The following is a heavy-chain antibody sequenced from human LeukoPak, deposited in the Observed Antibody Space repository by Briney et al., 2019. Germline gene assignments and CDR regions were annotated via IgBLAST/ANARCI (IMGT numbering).Heavy chain of an antibody. D-gene: IGHD6-19*01. CDR3: ASSFYGYSSGWYGY. Sequence: PGRSLRLSCAASGFTFSSYAMHWVRQAPGKGLEWVAVISYDGSNKYYADSVKGRFTISRDNSKNTLYLQMNSLRAEDTAVYYCASSFYGYSSGWYGYWGQGTLVTVSS. CDR2: ISYDGSNK. V-gene: IGHV3-30*04. J-gene: IGHJ4*02. CDR1: GFTFSSYA.